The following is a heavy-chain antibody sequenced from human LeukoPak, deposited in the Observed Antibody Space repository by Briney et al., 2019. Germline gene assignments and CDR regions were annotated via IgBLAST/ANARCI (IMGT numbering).Heavy chain of an antibody. Sequence: GGSLRLSCAASGFTFSSYSMNWVRQAPGKGLEWVSYISSSSSTIYYADSVKGRFTISRDHAKNSLYLQMNSLRAEDTAVYYCASRSAPSYYYYMDVWGKGTTVTVSS. CDR3: ASRSAPSYYYYMDV. CDR2: ISSSSSTI. J-gene: IGHJ6*03. V-gene: IGHV3-48*01. CDR1: GFTFSSYS. D-gene: IGHD2-15*01.